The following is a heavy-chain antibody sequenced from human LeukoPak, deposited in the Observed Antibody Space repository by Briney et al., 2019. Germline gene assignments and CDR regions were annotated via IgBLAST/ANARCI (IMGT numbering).Heavy chain of an antibody. CDR2: INPNSGGT. CDR1: GYTFTGYY. Sequence: ASVKVSCKASGYTFTGYYMHWVRQAPGQGLEWMGWINPNSGGTNYAQKFQGWVTMTRDTSISTAYMELSRPRSDDTAVYYCARGYYDSSGYSYWGQGTLVTVSS. V-gene: IGHV1-2*04. J-gene: IGHJ4*02. D-gene: IGHD3-22*01. CDR3: ARGYYDSSGYSY.